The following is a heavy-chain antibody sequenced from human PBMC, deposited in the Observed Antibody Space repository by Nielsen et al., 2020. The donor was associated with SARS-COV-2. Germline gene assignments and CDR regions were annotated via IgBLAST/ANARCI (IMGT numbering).Heavy chain of an antibody. CDR1: GYTFTGYY. CDR2: INPNSGGT. D-gene: IGHD3-22*01. Sequence: ASVKVSCKASGYTFTGYYMHWVRQAPGQGLEWMGRINPNSGGTNYAQKFQGRVTMTRDTSISTAYMELSRLRSDDTAVYYCARDWDLYYYDSSGYSGFDYWGQGTLVTVSS. V-gene: IGHV1-2*06. J-gene: IGHJ4*02. CDR3: ARDWDLYYYDSSGYSGFDY.